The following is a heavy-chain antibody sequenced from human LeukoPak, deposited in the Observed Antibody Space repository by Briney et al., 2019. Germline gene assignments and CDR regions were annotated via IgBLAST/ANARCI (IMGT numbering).Heavy chain of an antibody. D-gene: IGHD4-17*01. CDR3: AKGSATTVTTTRQDDY. Sequence: GGSLRLSCAASVFTFSGSAISCVRHAPGARLEWVSAISGSGDSTYSADSVSGRFPISRYSSKNTLYLQMNSLRAEDTAVYYCAKGSATTVTTTRQDDYWGQGTLVTVSS. CDR1: VFTFSGSA. CDR2: ISGSGDST. J-gene: IGHJ4*02. V-gene: IGHV3-23*01.